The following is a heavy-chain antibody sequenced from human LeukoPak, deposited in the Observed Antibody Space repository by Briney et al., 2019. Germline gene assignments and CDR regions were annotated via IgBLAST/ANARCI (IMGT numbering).Heavy chain of an antibody. J-gene: IGHJ4*02. V-gene: IGHV1-69*06. CDR1: GGTFSSYA. D-gene: IGHD4-17*01. Sequence: SVKVSCKASGGTFSSYAISWVRQAPGQGLEWMGGIIPIFGTANYAQKFQGRVTITADKSTSTAYMELSSLRSEDTAVYYCAMDGDYGQGDYWGQGTLVTVSS. CDR3: AMDGDYGQGDY. CDR2: IIPIFGTA.